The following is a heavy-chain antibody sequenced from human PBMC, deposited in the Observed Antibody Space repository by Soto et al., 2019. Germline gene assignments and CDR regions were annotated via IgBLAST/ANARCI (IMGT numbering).Heavy chain of an antibody. D-gene: IGHD4-17*01. Sequence: GGSLRLSCAASGFTFSSYSMNWVRQAPGKGLEWVSYISSSSSTIYYADSVKGRFTISRDNAKNSLYLQMNSLRDEDTAVYYCARETPQRDYGGNFDYWGQGTLVTVSS. V-gene: IGHV3-48*02. CDR3: ARETPQRDYGGNFDY. CDR2: ISSSSSTI. J-gene: IGHJ4*02. CDR1: GFTFSSYS.